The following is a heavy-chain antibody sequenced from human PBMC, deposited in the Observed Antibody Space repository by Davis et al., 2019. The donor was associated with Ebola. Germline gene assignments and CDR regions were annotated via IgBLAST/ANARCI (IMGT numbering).Heavy chain of an antibody. CDR2: INPNSGGT. J-gene: IGHJ4*02. D-gene: IGHD6-13*01. CDR3: ARRGSSLFELDY. V-gene: IGHV1-2*06. Sequence: ASVKVSCKASGYTFTGYYMHWVRQAPGQGLEWMGRINPNSGGTNYAQKFQGRVTMTRDTSISTAYMELSRPRSDDTAVYYCARRGSSLFELDYWGQGTLVTVSS. CDR1: GYTFTGYY.